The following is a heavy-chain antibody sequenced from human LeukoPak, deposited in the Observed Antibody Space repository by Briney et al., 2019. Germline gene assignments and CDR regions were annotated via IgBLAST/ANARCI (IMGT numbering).Heavy chain of an antibody. CDR1: GFTFSSFW. CDR2: IKQDGSET. J-gene: IGHJ5*02. D-gene: IGHD3-22*01. Sequence: GGSLRLSCAASGFTFSSFWMSWVRQAPGKGLEWVANIKQDGSETYYVDSVKGRFTISRDNAKNSLYLQMNSLRAEDTAVYYCARAGGSGYYYWFDPWGQGTLVTVSS. CDR3: ARAGGSGYYYWFDP. V-gene: IGHV3-7*01.